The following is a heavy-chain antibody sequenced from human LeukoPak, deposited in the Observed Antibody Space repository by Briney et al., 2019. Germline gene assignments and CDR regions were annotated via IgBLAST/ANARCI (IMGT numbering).Heavy chain of an antibody. CDR3: ARIRVPSCSSTSCYRGQYFQH. CDR1: GVSFSGYY. V-gene: IGHV4-34*01. CDR2: INHSGST. Sequence: SEALSLTCAVYGVSFSGYYWSWIRQPPGKGLEWLGEINHSGSTNYNPSLKSRVTISVDTSKNQFSLKLSSVTAADTAVYYCARIRVPSCSSTSCYRGQYFQHWGQGTLVTVSS. D-gene: IGHD2-2*01. J-gene: IGHJ1*01.